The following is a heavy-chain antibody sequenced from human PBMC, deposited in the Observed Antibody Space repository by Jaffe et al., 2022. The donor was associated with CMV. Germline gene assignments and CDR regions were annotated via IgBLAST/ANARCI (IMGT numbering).Heavy chain of an antibody. CDR2: FDPEDGET. J-gene: IGHJ6*02. CDR3: ASLRFGRSVGFSRLGELSPPIAHYYYYGMDV. D-gene: IGHD3-16*02. CDR1: GYTLTELS. Sequence: QVQLVQSGAEVKKPGASVKVSCKVSGYTLTELSMHWVRQAPGKGLEWMGGFDPEDGETIYAQKFQGRVTMTEDTSTDTAYMELSSLRSEDTAVYYCASLRFGRSVGFSRLGELSPPIAHYYYYGMDVWGQGTTVTVSS. V-gene: IGHV1-24*01.